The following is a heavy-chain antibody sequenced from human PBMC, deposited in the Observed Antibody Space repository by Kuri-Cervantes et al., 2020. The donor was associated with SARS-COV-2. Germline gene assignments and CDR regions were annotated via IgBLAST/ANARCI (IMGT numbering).Heavy chain of an antibody. CDR3: ARQMMSSITIFGVVITRNWFDP. V-gene: IGHV4-39*01. CDR1: GGPISSSSYY. J-gene: IGHJ5*02. D-gene: IGHD3-3*01. Sequence: SETLSLTCTVSGGPISSSSYYWGWIRQPPGKGLEWIGSIYYSGSTYYNPSFKSRVTISVDTSKNQFSLKLSSVTAADTAVYYCARQMMSSITIFGVVITRNWFDPWGQGTLVTVSS. CDR2: IYYSGST.